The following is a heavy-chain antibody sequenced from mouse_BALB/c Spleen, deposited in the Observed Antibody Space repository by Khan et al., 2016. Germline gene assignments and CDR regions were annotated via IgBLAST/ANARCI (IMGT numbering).Heavy chain of an antibody. CDR1: GYTFTSYY. CDR3: TRAVYDYPFAY. D-gene: IGHD2-4*01. Sequence: QVQLQQSGAELVKPGASVKLSCKASGYTFTSYYMYWVKQRPGQGLEWIGEINPSNGDTNFNERFKSKATLTVDKSSSTTYKQFSRQTSEDSAVYYCTRAVYDYPFAYWGQGTLVTVSA. CDR2: INPSNGDT. J-gene: IGHJ3*01. V-gene: IGHV1S81*02.